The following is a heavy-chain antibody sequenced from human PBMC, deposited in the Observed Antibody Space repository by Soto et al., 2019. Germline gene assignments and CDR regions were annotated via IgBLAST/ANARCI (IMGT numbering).Heavy chain of an antibody. D-gene: IGHD3-3*01. V-gene: IGHV4-34*01. CDR3: ASGPYYDFRTGYPIPQYYYYYGMDV. J-gene: IGHJ6*02. Sequence: SETLSLTCAVYGGSFSGYYWSWIRQPPGKGREWIGEINPSGSTNYNPSLKSRVTISVDTSKNQFSLKLSSVTAADTAVYYCASGPYYDFRTGYPIPQYYYYYGMDVWGQGSTVTVS. CDR1: GGSFSGYY. CDR2: INPSGST.